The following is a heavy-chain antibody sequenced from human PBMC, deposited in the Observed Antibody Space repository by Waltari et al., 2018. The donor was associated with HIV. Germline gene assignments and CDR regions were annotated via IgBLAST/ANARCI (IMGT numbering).Heavy chain of an antibody. J-gene: IGHJ4*02. CDR2: VTHDGTEK. Sequence: QVQLVESGGGVVQPGGSLRLSCAASGFSISSFGMHWVRQAPGQGLEWVAIVTHDGTEKFYGDSVKGRFTISRDTSKNMLNLEMNSLRIEDTAVYYCAKDQDGGDRSFDYWGQGTLVTVSS. CDR1: GFSISSFG. D-gene: IGHD2-21*02. V-gene: IGHV3-30*18. CDR3: AKDQDGGDRSFDY.